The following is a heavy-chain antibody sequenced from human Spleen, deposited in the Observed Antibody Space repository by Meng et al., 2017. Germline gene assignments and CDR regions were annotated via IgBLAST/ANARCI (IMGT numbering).Heavy chain of an antibody. CDR1: GYTFTGYY. V-gene: IGHV3-30*04. D-gene: IGHD6-13*01. Sequence: SCKASGYTFTGYYMHWVRQAPGKGLEWVAVISYDGSNKYYADSVKGRFTISRDNFKNTLYLQMNSLRAEDTALYYCARDQYSSSSQVDYWGQGALVTVSS. CDR3: ARDQYSSSSQVDY. J-gene: IGHJ4*02. CDR2: ISYDGSNK.